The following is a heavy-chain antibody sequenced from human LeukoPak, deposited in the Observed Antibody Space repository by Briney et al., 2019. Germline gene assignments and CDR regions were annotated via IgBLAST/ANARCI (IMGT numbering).Heavy chain of an antibody. V-gene: IGHV3-21*01. CDR2: ISSSSSYI. D-gene: IGHD3-22*01. CDR1: GFTFSSYS. CDR3: ARVPREIYYYEGLFDY. J-gene: IGHJ4*02. Sequence: GGSLRLSCAASGFTFSSYSMNWVRQAPGKGLEWVSSISSSSSYIYYADSVKGRFTISRDNAKNSLYLQTNSLRAEDTAVYYCARVPREIYYYEGLFDYWGQGTLVTVSS.